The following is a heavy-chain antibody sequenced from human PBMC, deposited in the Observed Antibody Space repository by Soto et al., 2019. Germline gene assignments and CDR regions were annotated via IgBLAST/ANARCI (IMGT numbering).Heavy chain of an antibody. CDR3: ARAIVVVPAAITDYYYYMDV. D-gene: IGHD2-2*01. Sequence: SETLSLTRTVSGGSLNYYYRSWIPPPPRKGLEWIGYIYYSGSTNYNPSLKSRVTISVDTSKYQFSLKLSSVTAADTAVYYCARAIVVVPAAITDYYYYMDVWGKGTTVTVSS. J-gene: IGHJ6*03. CDR1: GGSLNYYY. CDR2: IYYSGST. V-gene: IGHV4-59*01.